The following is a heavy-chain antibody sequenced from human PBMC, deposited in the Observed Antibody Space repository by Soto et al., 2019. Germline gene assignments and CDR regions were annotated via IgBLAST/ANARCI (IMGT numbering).Heavy chain of an antibody. CDR1: GESISSGYY. CDR2: IYHSGST. CDR3: ARATLSRTQYYYYYYGMDV. Sequence: SETLSLTCAVSGESISSGYYWAWIRQPPGKWLEWIGSIYHSGSTNYNPSLKSRVTISVDTSKNQFSLKLSSVTAADTAVYYCARATLSRTQYYYYYYGMDVWGQGTTVTVSS. J-gene: IGHJ6*02. V-gene: IGHV4-38-2*01.